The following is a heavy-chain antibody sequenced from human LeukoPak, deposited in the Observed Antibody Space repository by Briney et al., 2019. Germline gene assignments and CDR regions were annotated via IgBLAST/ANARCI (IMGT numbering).Heavy chain of an antibody. J-gene: IGHJ3*02. D-gene: IGHD3-22*01. Sequence: SETLSLTCAVYGGSFSSYYWSWIRQPPGKGLEWIGEINQSGSTNYNPSLKSRVTISVDTSKNQFSLKLSSVTAADTAVYYCARGPATTNYYDSSDDAFDIWGQGTMVTVSS. V-gene: IGHV4-34*01. CDR3: ARGPATTNYYDSSDDAFDI. CDR1: GGSFSSYY. CDR2: INQSGST.